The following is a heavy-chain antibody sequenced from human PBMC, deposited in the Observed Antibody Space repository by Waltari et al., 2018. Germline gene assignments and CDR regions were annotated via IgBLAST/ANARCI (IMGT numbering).Heavy chain of an antibody. CDR3: ASFQRNDFWSGYPEY. CDR1: GGSISSSSYY. D-gene: IGHD3-3*01. J-gene: IGHJ4*02. V-gene: IGHV4-39*01. Sequence: QLQLQESGPGLVKPSETLSLTCTVSGGSISSSSYYWGWIRQPPGKGLEWIGSIYYSGSTYYNPSLKRRVTISVDTSKNQFSLKLSSVTAADTAVYYCASFQRNDFWSGYPEYWGQGTLVTVSS. CDR2: IYYSGST.